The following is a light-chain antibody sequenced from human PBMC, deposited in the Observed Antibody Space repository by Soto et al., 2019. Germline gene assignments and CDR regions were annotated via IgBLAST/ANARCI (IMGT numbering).Light chain of an antibody. Sequence: QSALTQPASVSGSPGQSITISCTGTSNDIGAYNYVSWYQHHPGRAPKLIIYEVSNRPSGLSSRFSGSKSGNAASLTISGLQVEDEADYYCCSYTTGSTLVFGTGTKLTVL. CDR1: SNDIGAYNY. J-gene: IGLJ1*01. V-gene: IGLV2-14*01. CDR3: CSYTTGSTLV. CDR2: EVS.